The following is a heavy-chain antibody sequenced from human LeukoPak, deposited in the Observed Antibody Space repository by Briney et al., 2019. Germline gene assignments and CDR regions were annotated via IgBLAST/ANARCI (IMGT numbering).Heavy chain of an antibody. V-gene: IGHV3-30*01. CDR3: ASSSAHFDY. Sequence: GGSLRLSCAASGFTFSTYAMHWVRQAPGKGLEWVAAISSDGRDKYYADSVKGRLTISRDNSKNTLFLQMNSLRTEDTAVYYCASSSAHFDYWGQGTLVTVSS. CDR1: GFTFSTYA. CDR2: ISSDGRDK. D-gene: IGHD6-6*01. J-gene: IGHJ4*02.